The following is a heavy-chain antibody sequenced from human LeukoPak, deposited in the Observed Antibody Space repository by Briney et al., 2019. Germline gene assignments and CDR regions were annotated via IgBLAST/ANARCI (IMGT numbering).Heavy chain of an antibody. J-gene: IGHJ4*02. D-gene: IGHD1-1*01. CDR3: ARRGYRDYYFDY. Sequence: PSETLSLTCTVSGGSISSSSYYWGWIRQPPGKGLEWIGSIYYSGSTYYNPSLKSRVTISVDTSKNQFSLKLSSVTAADTAVYYCARRGYRDYYFDYWGQGTLVTVSS. CDR2: IYYSGST. CDR1: GGSISSSSYY. V-gene: IGHV4-39*01.